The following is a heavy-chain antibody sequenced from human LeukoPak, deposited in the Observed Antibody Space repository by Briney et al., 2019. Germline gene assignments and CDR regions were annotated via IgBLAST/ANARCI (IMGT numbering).Heavy chain of an antibody. J-gene: IGHJ4*02. CDR1: GGSISSGGYS. V-gene: IGHV4-30-2*01. CDR2: IYHSGST. Sequence: SQTLSLTCAVSGGSISSGGYSWSWIRQPPGKGLEWIGCIYHSGSTYYNPSLKSRVTISVDRSKNQFSLKLSSVTAADTAVYYCARGSSSPFDYWGRGTLVTVSS. CDR3: ARGSSSPFDY. D-gene: IGHD6-13*01.